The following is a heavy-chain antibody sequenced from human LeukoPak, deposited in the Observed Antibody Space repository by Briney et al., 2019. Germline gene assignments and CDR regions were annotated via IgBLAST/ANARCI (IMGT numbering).Heavy chain of an antibody. V-gene: IGHV3-33*01. CDR2: IWYDGSNK. J-gene: IGHJ4*02. D-gene: IGHD6-19*01. CDR1: GFTFSSYG. Sequence: PGGSLRLSCAASGFTFSSYGMHWVRQAPGKGLEWVAVIWYDGSNKYYADSVKGRFTISRDNSKNSLYLQMNSLRAEDTAVYYCVRDGAVAGTDFDYWGQGTLVTVSS. CDR3: VRDGAVAGTDFDY.